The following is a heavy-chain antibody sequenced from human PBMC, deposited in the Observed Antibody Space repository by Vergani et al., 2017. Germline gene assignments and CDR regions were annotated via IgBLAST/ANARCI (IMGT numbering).Heavy chain of an antibody. D-gene: IGHD5-24*01. CDR3: AKSGWLQHFGAHYFDS. Sequence: EVDLVESGGGLAQPGGSLRLSCEASGITFWKFGMHWVRQGPGKGLEWVSGLTASGSGISYADSVRGRFTISRDNSKNTLFLQMDSLRAEDTAVYYCAKSGWLQHFGAHYFDSWGQGILVTVSS. V-gene: IGHV3-23*04. CDR1: GITFWKFG. CDR2: LTASGSGI. J-gene: IGHJ4*02.